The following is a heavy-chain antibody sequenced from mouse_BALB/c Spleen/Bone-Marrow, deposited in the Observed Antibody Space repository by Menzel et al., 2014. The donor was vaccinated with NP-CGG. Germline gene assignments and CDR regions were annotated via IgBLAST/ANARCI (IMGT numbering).Heavy chain of an antibody. D-gene: IGHD2-3*01. J-gene: IGHJ4*01. V-gene: IGHV1-9*01. CDR2: ILPGSGSS. CDR3: ARTADGYYYAMDY. Sequence: QVQLKDSGAELMKPGASVKISCKATGYTFSNYWIEWIKQRPGHGLEWIGGILPGSGSSNYNEKLKGKATFTADTSSNTAYMQLSSLTSEDSAVYYCARTADGYYYAMDYWGQGTSVTVSS. CDR1: GYTFSNYW.